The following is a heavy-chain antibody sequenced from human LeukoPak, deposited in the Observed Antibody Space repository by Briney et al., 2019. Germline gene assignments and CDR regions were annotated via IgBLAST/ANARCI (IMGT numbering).Heavy chain of an antibody. CDR3: AKEKLRYYYY. D-gene: IGHD3-16*01. CDR2: ISGSGGTT. V-gene: IGHV3-23*01. J-gene: IGHJ4*02. Sequence: GGSLRLSCEASGFTFSTYVMSWVRQAPGKGLECVSSISGSGGTTYYADSVKGRFTISRDNSKNTVYLQMSSLTVEDTAIYYCAKEKLRYYYYWGQGALVTVSS. CDR1: GFTFSTYV.